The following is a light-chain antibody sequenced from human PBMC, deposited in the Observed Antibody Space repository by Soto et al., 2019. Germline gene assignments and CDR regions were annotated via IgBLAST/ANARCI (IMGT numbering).Light chain of an antibody. V-gene: IGKV3D-15*01. Sequence: EIAMTQSPATLTLSPGERPTLSCRASQSVSSNLAWYQQKPGQAPRLLIYGASTRATGIPARFSGSGSGTEITLTISSLQSEDFAVYYCQQYNNWLETFGQGTKVGI. CDR2: GAS. J-gene: IGKJ1*01. CDR3: QQYNNWLET. CDR1: QSVSSN.